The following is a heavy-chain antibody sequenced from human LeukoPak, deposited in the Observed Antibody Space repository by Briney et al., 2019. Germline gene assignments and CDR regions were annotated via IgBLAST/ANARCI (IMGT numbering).Heavy chain of an antibody. J-gene: IGHJ4*02. V-gene: IGHV4-59*01. CDR2: IYYSGST. CDR3: ARASAARHFDY. Sequence: ETLSLTCTVSGGSISSYYWSWIRQPPGKGLEWIGYIYYSGSTNYNPSLKSRVTISVDTSKNQFSLKLSSVTAADTAVYYCARASAARHFDYWGQGTLVTVSS. D-gene: IGHD6-6*01. CDR1: GGSISSYY.